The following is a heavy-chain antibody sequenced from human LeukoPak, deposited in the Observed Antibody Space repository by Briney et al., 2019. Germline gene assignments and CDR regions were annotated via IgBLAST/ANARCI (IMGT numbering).Heavy chain of an antibody. Sequence: SETLSLTCTVSGGSISSYYWSWIRQPPGKGLEWIGYIYYSGSTNYNPSLKSRVTISVDTSKNQFSLKLSSVTAADTAVYYCARLVSEWELLLGGYFDYWGQGTLVTVSS. CDR3: ARLVSEWELLLGGYFDY. J-gene: IGHJ4*02. CDR1: GGSISSYY. CDR2: IYYSGST. D-gene: IGHD1-26*01. V-gene: IGHV4-59*01.